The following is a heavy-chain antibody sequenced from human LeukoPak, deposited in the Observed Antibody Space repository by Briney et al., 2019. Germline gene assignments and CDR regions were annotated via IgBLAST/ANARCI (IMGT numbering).Heavy chain of an antibody. CDR1: GGPFRGFF. CDR2: VSHSGSS. J-gene: IGHJ5*02. V-gene: IGHV4-34*01. CDR3: ARGIFYGGRNQYIWFDL. D-gene: IGHD4-23*01. Sequence: SETLSLTCAVYGGPFRGFFWSWICQAPGKGLEWIGEVSHSGSSNYNPSLRSRISISLDTSKSQFSLKLTSVTAADSAVYYCARGIFYGGRNQYIWFDLWGQGTLVTVSS.